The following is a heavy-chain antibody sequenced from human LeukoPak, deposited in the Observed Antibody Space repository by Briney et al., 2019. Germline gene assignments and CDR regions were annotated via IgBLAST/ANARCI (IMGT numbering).Heavy chain of an antibody. D-gene: IGHD6-13*01. V-gene: IGHV3-53*01. Sequence: GGSLRLSCAASGLTFSSYWMHWVRQAPGKGLEWVSVIYSGGSTYYADSVKGRFTISRDNSKNTLYLQMNSLRAEDTAVYYCARVLAGNFDYWGQGTLVTVSS. J-gene: IGHJ4*02. CDR1: GLTFSSYW. CDR2: IYSGGST. CDR3: ARVLAGNFDY.